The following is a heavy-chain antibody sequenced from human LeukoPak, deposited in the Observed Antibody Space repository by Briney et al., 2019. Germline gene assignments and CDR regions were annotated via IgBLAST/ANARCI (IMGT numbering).Heavy chain of an antibody. CDR2: ISSYNGNT. CDR3: VRDREDFDWSALPLFDY. CDR1: GYTFTSYG. Sequence: ASVKVSCKASGYTFTSYGISWVRQAPGQGLEWMGWISSYNGNTNYAQKLQGRATMTTDTSTSTAYMELRSLRSDDTAVYYCVRDREDFDWSALPLFDYWGQGTLVTVSS. D-gene: IGHD3-9*01. V-gene: IGHV1-18*01. J-gene: IGHJ4*02.